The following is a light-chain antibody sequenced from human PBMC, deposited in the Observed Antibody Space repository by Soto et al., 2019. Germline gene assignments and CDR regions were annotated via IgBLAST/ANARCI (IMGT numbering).Light chain of an antibody. J-gene: IGKJ1*01. CDR2: GAS. CDR3: QQYGSSRT. CDR1: QSVSSSY. Sequence: EIVLTQSPGTLSLSPGERATLSCRASQSVSSSYLAWDQQKPGQAPRLLIYGASSRATGIPDRFSGSGSVTDFTLTISRLEPEDFAVYYCQQYGSSRTFGQGTKVEIK. V-gene: IGKV3-20*01.